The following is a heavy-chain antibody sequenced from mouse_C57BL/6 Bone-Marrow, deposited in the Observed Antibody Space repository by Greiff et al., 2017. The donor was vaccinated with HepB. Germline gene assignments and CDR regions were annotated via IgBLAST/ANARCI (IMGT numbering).Heavy chain of an antibody. D-gene: IGHD1-1*01. V-gene: IGHV5-17*01. CDR3: ARGYITTVVPDY. CDR1: GFTFSDYG. Sequence: EVKVVESGGGLVKPGGSLKLSCAASGFTFSDYGMHWVSQAPEKGLEWVAYISSGSSTIYYADTVKGRFTISKDNAKNTLFLQMTSLRSEDTAMYYCARGYITTVVPDYWGQGTSVTVSS. J-gene: IGHJ4*01. CDR2: ISSGSSTI.